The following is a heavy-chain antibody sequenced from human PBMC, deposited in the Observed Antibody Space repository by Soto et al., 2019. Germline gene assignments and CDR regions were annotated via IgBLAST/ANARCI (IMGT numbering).Heavy chain of an antibody. CDR3: TSSYVPGYSAFEY. D-gene: IGHD5-12*01. Sequence: QVQLVQSGAEVKRPGSSVKVSCKASGVTFNFYSINWVRQAPGLGLEWMGRVNPIVSMSNYAQKFQGRVMMTVNNTTSTDYMELSSQRSEYTAIKYFTSSYVPGYSAFEYWGQGALVTVSS. V-gene: IGHV1-69*02. CDR2: VNPIVSMS. CDR1: GVTFNFYS. J-gene: IGHJ4*02.